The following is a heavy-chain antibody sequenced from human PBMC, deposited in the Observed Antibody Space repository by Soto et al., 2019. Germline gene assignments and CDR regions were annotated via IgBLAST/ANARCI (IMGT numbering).Heavy chain of an antibody. D-gene: IGHD3-3*01. Sequence: QVQLQESGPGLVKPSQTLSLTCTVSGGSISSGGYYWNWIRQHPGKGLEWIGYIYYIGSTYYNPSLKIRVTIPLDTSKNQCSLMLSSGTAADTAVYYCARSFSPWGQGTLVTVSS. CDR3: ARSFSP. CDR2: IYYIGST. CDR1: GGSISSGGYY. J-gene: IGHJ5*02. V-gene: IGHV4-31*03.